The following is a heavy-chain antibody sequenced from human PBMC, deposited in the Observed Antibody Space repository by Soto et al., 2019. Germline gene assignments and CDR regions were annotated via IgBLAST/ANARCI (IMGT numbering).Heavy chain of an antibody. V-gene: IGHV3-15*07. Sequence: VGSLRLSCAASGFTFSNAWINWVRQAPGKGLEWVGRVKSKNDGGTTDFAAPVKGRFAISRDDSKNMVYLEMNSLQTEDTAIYYCTTDSYITSIIVRFDYWGHGTLVTV. J-gene: IGHJ4*01. CDR1: GFTFSNAW. CDR2: VKSKNDGGTT. D-gene: IGHD3-22*01. CDR3: TTDSYITSIIVRFDY.